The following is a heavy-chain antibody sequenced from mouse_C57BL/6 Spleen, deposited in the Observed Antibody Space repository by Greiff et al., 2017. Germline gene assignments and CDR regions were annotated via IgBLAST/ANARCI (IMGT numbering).Heavy chain of an antibody. Sequence: EVKLMESGPGLVKPSQSLSLTCSATGYSFTSGYYCNWIRQFPGNKLEWMGYISYDGSNNYNPSLKNRISITRDTSKNQCFLKLNSVTTEDTATYYCARDINYWGQGTTLTVSS. CDR2: ISYDGSN. CDR1: GYSFTSGYY. J-gene: IGHJ2*01. D-gene: IGHD1-1*01. V-gene: IGHV3-6*01. CDR3: ARDINY.